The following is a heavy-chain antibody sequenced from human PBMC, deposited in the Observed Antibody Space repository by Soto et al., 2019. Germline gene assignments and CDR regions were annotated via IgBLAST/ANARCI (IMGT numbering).Heavy chain of an antibody. CDR1: GGTFSSYA. J-gene: IGHJ6*02. D-gene: IGHD2-2*01. V-gene: IGHV1-69*01. Sequence: QVQLVQSGAEVKKPGSSVKVSCKASGGTFSSYAISWVRQAPGQGLEWMGGINPISDKTNYAQKFQGRVTITAEESTSTAYRELRSLRSEDTAVYYCARSQGSSTSLEIYYYYYYGMDVWGQGTTVTVSS. CDR2: INPISDKT. CDR3: ARSQGSSTSLEIYYYYYYGMDV.